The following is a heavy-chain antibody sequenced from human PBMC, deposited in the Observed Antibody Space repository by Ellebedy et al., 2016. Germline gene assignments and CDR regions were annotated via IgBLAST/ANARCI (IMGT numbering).Heavy chain of an antibody. CDR2: ISYDGNHA. CDR3: AKDRLGRSYGYAVGFDN. D-gene: IGHD5-18*01. CDR1: GFTFSDYG. J-gene: IGHJ4*02. Sequence: GESLKISXVASGFTFSDYGVHWVRQAPGKGLEWVAVISYDGNHADYLDSVKGRFTISRDNSENTLYLQMNDLRAEDTAVYYCAKDRLGRSYGYAVGFDNWGQGILVTVSS. V-gene: IGHV3-30*18.